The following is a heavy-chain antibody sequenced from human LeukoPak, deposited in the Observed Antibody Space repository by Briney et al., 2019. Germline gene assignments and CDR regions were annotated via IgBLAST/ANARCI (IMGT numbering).Heavy chain of an antibody. D-gene: IGHD1-14*01. V-gene: IGHV4-38-2*02. CDR1: GYSLSSGYY. CDR3: ARDTHHDY. CDR2: IDHSGST. J-gene: IGHJ4*02. Sequence: SETLSLTCTVSGYSLSSGYYWGWIRQPPGKGLEWIGNIDHSGSTNYNPSLKSRVTISVDMSKSQFSLNLNSVTAADTAVYYCARDTHHDYWGQGTLVTVSS.